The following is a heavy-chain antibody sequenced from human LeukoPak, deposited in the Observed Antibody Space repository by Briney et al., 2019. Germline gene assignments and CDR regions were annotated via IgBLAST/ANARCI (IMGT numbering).Heavy chain of an antibody. J-gene: IGHJ4*02. Sequence: GGSLRLSCAASGFAFSAYEMSGVRQAPGKGLEWVSTIHNDYTTHYADSVRGRFTISRDNSQNTLYLQMNSLRAEDTAIYYCAHRTGFDYWGQGTLVTVSS. D-gene: IGHD1-1*01. CDR3: AHRTGFDY. V-gene: IGHV3-23*01. CDR2: IHNDYTT. CDR1: GFAFSAYE.